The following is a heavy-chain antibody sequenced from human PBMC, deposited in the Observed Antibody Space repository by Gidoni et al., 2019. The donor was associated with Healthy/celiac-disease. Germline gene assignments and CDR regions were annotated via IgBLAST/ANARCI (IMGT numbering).Heavy chain of an antibody. D-gene: IGHD6-13*01. CDR2: ISGSGGST. Sequence: EVQLLEPGGGLVQPGGSLGLPCAPSGFTFSSYAMSWVRQAPGKGLEWVSAISGSGGSTYYADSVKGRFTISRDNSKNTLYLQMNSLRAEDTAVYYCAKTRGVAAAGTDYWGQGTLVTVSS. CDR1: GFTFSSYA. J-gene: IGHJ4*02. V-gene: IGHV3-23*01. CDR3: AKTRGVAAAGTDY.